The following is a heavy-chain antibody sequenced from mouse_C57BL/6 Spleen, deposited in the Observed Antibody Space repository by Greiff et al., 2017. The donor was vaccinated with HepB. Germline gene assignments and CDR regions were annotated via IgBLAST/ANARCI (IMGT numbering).Heavy chain of an antibody. J-gene: IGHJ4*01. V-gene: IGHV1-9*01. CDR3: ARGTTVVATRGKYYYAMDY. CDR2: ILPGSGST. CDR1: GYTFTGYW. Sequence: QVQLQQSGAELMKPGASVKLSCKATGYTFTGYWIEWVKQRPGHGLEWIGEILPGSGSTNYNEKFKGKATFTADTSSNTAYMQLSSLTTEDSAIYYCARGTTVVATRGKYYYAMDYWGQGTSVTVSS. D-gene: IGHD1-1*01.